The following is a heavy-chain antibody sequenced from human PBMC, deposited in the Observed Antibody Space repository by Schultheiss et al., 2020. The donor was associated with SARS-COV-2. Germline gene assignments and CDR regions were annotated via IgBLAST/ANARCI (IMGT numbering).Heavy chain of an antibody. D-gene: IGHD4-17*01. J-gene: IGHJ4*02. CDR3: AREGMTTVTTEGIDY. CDR1: GGSISSGGYS. Sequence: SQTLSLTCAVSGGSISSGGYSWSWIRQPPGKGLEWIGYIYHSGSTYYNPSLKSRVTISVDRSKNQFSLKLSSVTAADTAVYYCAREGMTTVTTEGIDYWGQGTLVTVSS. CDR2: IYHSGST. V-gene: IGHV4-30-2*01.